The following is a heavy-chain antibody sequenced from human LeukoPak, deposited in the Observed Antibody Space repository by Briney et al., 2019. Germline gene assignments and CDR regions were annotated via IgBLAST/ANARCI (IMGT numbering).Heavy chain of an antibody. J-gene: IGHJ4*02. D-gene: IGHD5-12*01. CDR3: ARGNSGYDSAY. Sequence: ASVKVSCKASGYTFTSYGISWVRQAPGQGLEWMGRIIPILGIANYAQKFQGRVTITADKSTSTAYMELSSLRSEDTAVYYCARGNSGYDSAYWGQGTLVTVSS. CDR2: IIPILGIA. V-gene: IGHV1-69*04. CDR1: GYTFTSYG.